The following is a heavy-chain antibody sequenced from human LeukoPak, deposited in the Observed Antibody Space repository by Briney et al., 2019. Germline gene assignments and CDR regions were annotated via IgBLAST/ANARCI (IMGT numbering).Heavy chain of an antibody. D-gene: IGHD2/OR15-2a*01. CDR2: INGRGDNT. J-gene: IGHJ5*02. CDR3: AKDRVSPGFNWFDP. V-gene: IGHV3-23*01. CDR1: GVIISSYA. Sequence: GGSLRLSCAASGVIISSYAMSWVRQAPGKGLEWVSAINGRGDNTYYADFVKGRFTISRDNSESTVYLQMNSLRTEDTAVYYCAKDRVSPGFNWFDPWGQGTLVTVSS.